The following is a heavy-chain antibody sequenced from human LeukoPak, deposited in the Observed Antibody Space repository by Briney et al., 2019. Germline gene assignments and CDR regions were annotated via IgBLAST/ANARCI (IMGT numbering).Heavy chain of an antibody. J-gene: IGHJ6*03. CDR2: ISSNGGST. V-gene: IGHV3-64*01. Sequence: QSGGSLRLSCAASGFTFSSYAMHWVRQAPGKGLEYVSAISSNGGSTYYANSVKGRFTISRDNSKNTLYLQMGSLRAEDMAVYYSARQARSGIYYYYYMDVWGKGTTVTVSS. CDR3: ARQARSGIYYYYYMDV. CDR1: GFTFSSYA. D-gene: IGHD3-3*01.